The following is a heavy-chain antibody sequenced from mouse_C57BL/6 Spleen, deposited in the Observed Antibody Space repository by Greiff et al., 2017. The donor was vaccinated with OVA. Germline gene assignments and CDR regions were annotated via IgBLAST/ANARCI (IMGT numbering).Heavy chain of an antibody. CDR1: GYTFTSYW. CDR3: ASITTVVASDFDY. V-gene: IGHV1-59*01. J-gene: IGHJ2*01. Sequence: VQLQQPGAELVRPGTSVKLSCKASGYTFTSYWMHWVKQRPGQGLEWIGVIDPSDSYTNYNQKFKGKATLTVDTSSSTAYMQLSSLTSEDSAVYYCASITTVVASDFDYWGQGTTLTVSS. D-gene: IGHD1-1*01. CDR2: IDPSDSYT.